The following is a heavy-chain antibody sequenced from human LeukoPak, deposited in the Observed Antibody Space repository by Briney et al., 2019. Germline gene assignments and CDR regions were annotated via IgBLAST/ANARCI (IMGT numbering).Heavy chain of an antibody. CDR2: IYYSGST. D-gene: IGHD6-13*01. Sequence: PSETLSLTRTVSGGSISSSSYYWGWIRQPPGKGLEWIGSIYYSGSTYYNPSLKSRVTISVDTSKNQFSLKLSSVTAADTAVYYCARVKFGYSSSWYSAYYYYYYMDVWGKGTTVTVSS. CDR3: ARVKFGYSSSWYSAYYYYYYMDV. CDR1: GGSISSSSYY. V-gene: IGHV4-39*07. J-gene: IGHJ6*03.